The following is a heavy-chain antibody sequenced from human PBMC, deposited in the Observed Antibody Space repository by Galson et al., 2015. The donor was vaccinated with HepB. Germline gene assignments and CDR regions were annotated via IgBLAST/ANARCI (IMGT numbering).Heavy chain of an antibody. D-gene: IGHD1-14*01. Sequence: SLRLSCAASGFTFSNYGMNWVRQAPGKGLEWVSYISGRSTAIYYADSVKGRFTISRDDAKNSLYLQMNSLRAEDTALYHCATDLPLMAPNHPFDYWGQGTLVTVSS. CDR3: ATDLPLMAPNHPFDY. CDR1: GFTFSNYG. J-gene: IGHJ4*02. V-gene: IGHV3-48*01. CDR2: ISGRSTAI.